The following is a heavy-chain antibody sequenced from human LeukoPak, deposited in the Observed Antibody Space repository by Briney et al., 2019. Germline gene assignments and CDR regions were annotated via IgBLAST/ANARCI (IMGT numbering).Heavy chain of an antibody. D-gene: IGHD3-3*01. V-gene: IGHV4-34*01. J-gene: IGHJ5*02. Sequence: PSETLSLTCSVYGGSFSGYYGTWIRQPPGKGLEWIGEINHSGSTSYNPSLNSRVTISVDTSKNQFPLILSSVTAADTAVYYCVHFWSGYSTLGQGTLVTVSS. CDR2: INHSGST. CDR3: VHFWSGYST. CDR1: GGSFSGYY.